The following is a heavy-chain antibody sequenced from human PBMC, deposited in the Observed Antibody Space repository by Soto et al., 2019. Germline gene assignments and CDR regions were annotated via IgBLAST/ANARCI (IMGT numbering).Heavy chain of an antibody. V-gene: IGHV4-59*01. CDR2: IYYSGST. CDR3: ARVGFNWNDDYYGMDV. D-gene: IGHD1-20*01. J-gene: IGHJ6*02. CDR1: GGSISSYY. Sequence: SETLSLTCTVSGGSISSYYWSWIRQPPGKGLEWIGYIYYSGSTNYNPSLKSRVTISVDTSKNQFSLRLNSVTAADTAVYYCARVGFNWNDDYYGMDVWGQGTTVTVSS.